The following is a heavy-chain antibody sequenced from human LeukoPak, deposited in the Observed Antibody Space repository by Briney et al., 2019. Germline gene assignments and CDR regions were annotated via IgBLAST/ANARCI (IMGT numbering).Heavy chain of an antibody. J-gene: IGHJ5*02. V-gene: IGHV3-30*03. CDR2: ISYDGSNK. D-gene: IGHD2-15*01. Sequence: GGSLRLSCAASGFTVSSNYMSWVRQAPGKGLEWVAIISYDGSNKYYVDSVKGRFTISRDNSKNTLYLQMNSLRAEDTAVYYCAIGYCSGASCYANWFDPWGQGTLVSVSS. CDR3: AIGYCSGASCYANWFDP. CDR1: GFTVSSNY.